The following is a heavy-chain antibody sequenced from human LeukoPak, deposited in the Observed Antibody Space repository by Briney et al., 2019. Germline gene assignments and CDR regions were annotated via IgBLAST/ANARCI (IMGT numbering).Heavy chain of an antibody. J-gene: IGHJ4*02. D-gene: IGHD5/OR15-5a*01. CDR3: ATYRVSSGRHFDY. Sequence: GESLKISCKGSGYSFTSYWIGWVRQMPGKGLEWMGIIYPGDSDTRYSPSFQGQVTISADKSISTAYLQWSSLKASDTAMYYCATYRVSSGRHFDYWGQGTLVTVSS. CDR2: IYPGDSDT. V-gene: IGHV5-51*01. CDR1: GYSFTSYW.